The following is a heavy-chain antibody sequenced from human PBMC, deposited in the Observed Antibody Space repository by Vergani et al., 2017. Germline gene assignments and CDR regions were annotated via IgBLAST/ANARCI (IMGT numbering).Heavy chain of an antibody. CDR3: TRHVNTIFGVVSDY. Sequence: VQLVESGGGLVQPGGSLKLSCAASGFTFSGSAMHWVRQASGKGLEWVGRIRIKANSYATAYAASVKGRFTISRDDSKNTAYLQMNSLKTEDTAVYYCTRHVNTIFGVVSDYWGQGTLVTVSS. CDR1: GFTFSGSA. J-gene: IGHJ4*02. CDR2: IRIKANSYAT. V-gene: IGHV3-73*02. D-gene: IGHD3-3*01.